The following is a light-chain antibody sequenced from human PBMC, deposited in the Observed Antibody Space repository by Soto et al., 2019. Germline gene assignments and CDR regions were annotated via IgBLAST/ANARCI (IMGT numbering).Light chain of an antibody. CDR3: QSYDTSLNDWV. J-gene: IGLJ3*02. CDR2: GNY. CDR1: SSNTGAGYD. Sequence: QSVLTQPPSVSGAPGQRVTISCTGSSSNTGAGYDVHWYQQVPGMAPKLLIFGNYERPSGVPDRFSGSKSGASASLVISGLQTEDEADYYCQSYDTSLNDWVFGGGTQLTVL. V-gene: IGLV1-40*01.